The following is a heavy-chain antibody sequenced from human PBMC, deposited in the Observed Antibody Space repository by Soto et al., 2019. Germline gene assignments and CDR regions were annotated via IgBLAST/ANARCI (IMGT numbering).Heavy chain of an antibody. CDR3: ARDRPYVAAAGYSDY. V-gene: IGHV1-18*01. D-gene: IGHD6-13*01. CDR2: ISAYNGNT. Sequence: ASVKVSCKASGYTFTSYGISWVRQAPGQGLEWMRWISAYNGNTNYAQKLQGRVTMTTDASTSTAYMELRSLRSDDTAVYYCARDRPYVAAAGYSDYWGQGTLVTVSS. CDR1: GYTFTSYG. J-gene: IGHJ4*02.